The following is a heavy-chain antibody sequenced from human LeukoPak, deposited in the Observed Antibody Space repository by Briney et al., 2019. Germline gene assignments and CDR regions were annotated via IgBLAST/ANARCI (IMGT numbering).Heavy chain of an antibody. D-gene: IGHD3-22*01. CDR1: GGSISSGDYY. CDR2: IYYSGST. Sequence: PSETLSLTCTVSGGSISSGDYYWSWIRQPPGKGLEWIGYIYYSGSTYYNPSLKSRVTISVDTSKNQLSLKLSSVTAADTAVYYCARDTLTDGAYYYDSSGDAFDIWGQGTMVTVSS. V-gene: IGHV4-30-4*01. CDR3: ARDTLTDGAYYYDSSGDAFDI. J-gene: IGHJ3*02.